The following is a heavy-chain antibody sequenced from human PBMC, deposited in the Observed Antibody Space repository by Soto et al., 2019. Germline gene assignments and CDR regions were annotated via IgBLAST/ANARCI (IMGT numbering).Heavy chain of an antibody. CDR3: ARAPSRMIITLGGVIAPYFGMDV. CDR2: INSDGSTT. CDR1: AVTVSNIY. V-gene: IGHV3-74*01. Sequence: GGSLRLSCAASAVTVSNIYMSWVRQAPGKGLEWVSRINSDGSTTSTRYADSVKGRFTISRDNAKNTLYLQMDSLRAEDTAVYYCARAPSRMIITLGGVIAPYFGMDVWGQGTTVTVSS. J-gene: IGHJ6*02. D-gene: IGHD3-16*02.